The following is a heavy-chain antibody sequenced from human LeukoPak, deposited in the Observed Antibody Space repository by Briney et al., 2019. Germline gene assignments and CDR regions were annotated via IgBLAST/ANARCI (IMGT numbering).Heavy chain of an antibody. CDR1: GGSLSSYY. V-gene: IGHV4-59*12. J-gene: IGHJ6*03. CDR3: AREDRNYYYYMDV. Sequence: SETLSLTCTVSGGSLSSYYWSWIRPPPGKGLGWIGYIYYSGSTNYNPSLKSRVTISVDTSKNQFSLKLSSVTAADTAVYYCAREDRNYYYYMDVWGKGTTVTVSS. CDR2: IYYSGST. D-gene: IGHD3-22*01.